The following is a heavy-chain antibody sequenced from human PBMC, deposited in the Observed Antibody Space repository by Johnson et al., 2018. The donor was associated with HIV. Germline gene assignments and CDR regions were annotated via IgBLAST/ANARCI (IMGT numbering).Heavy chain of an antibody. CDR1: GFTFDDYT. J-gene: IGHJ3*02. CDR2: ISWDGGST. D-gene: IGHD6-19*01. Sequence: VQLVESGGGVVQPGRSLRLSCTASGFTFDDYTMHWVRQAPGKGLEWVSLISWDGGSTYYADSVKGRFTISRDNSKNSLYLQMNSLRTEDTAFYYCAKGAVAGINDAFDIWGQGTMVTVSS. CDR3: AKGAVAGINDAFDI. V-gene: IGHV3-43*01.